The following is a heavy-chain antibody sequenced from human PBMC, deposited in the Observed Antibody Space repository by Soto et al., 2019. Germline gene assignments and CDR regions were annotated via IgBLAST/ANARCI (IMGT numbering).Heavy chain of an antibody. CDR2: AGTSRKYI. D-gene: IGHD3-9*01. Sequence: EVQLVESGGGLIQPGGSLRLSCEASGYTLSDYSMNWVRQAPGKGLEWISYAGTSRKYIFYSDSVRGRFTISRDDAKNSLYLQLNSMRDEDTAVYYCVRDRDWAFDIWGQGTMVTVSS. V-gene: IGHV3-48*02. J-gene: IGHJ3*02. CDR1: GYTLSDYS. CDR3: VRDRDWAFDI.